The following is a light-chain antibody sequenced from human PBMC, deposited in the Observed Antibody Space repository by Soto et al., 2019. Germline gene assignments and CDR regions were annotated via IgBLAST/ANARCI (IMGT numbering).Light chain of an antibody. Sequence: EIVLTQSPVTLSLSPGERATLSCRASQSVRTYLAWYQVKPGQAPRLLIYDASNRATSIPARFSGSGSGTDFTLTISYLEPEDFAVFYCQQRSNWPPTFGQGTKVDIK. CDR1: QSVRTY. V-gene: IGKV3-11*01. CDR3: QQRSNWPPT. J-gene: IGKJ1*01. CDR2: DAS.